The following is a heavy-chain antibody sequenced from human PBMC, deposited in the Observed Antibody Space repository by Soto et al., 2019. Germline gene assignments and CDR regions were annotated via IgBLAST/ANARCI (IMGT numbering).Heavy chain of an antibody. J-gene: IGHJ6*02. D-gene: IGHD3-22*01. CDR3: ARDTYYYDSSGYHTYYGMDV. CDR1: GGSISSYY. Sequence: QVQLQESGPGLVKPSETLSLTCTVSGGSISSYYWSWIRQPPGKGLEWIGYIYYSGSTNYNPSLTGRVTISVDTSKNQFSLKLSSVTAADTAVYYCARDTYYYDSSGYHTYYGMDVWGQGTTVTVSS. V-gene: IGHV4-59*01. CDR2: IYYSGST.